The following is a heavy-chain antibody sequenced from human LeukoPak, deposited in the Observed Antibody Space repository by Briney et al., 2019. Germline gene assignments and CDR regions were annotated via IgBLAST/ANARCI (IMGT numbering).Heavy chain of an antibody. CDR1: GFTFSNYG. Sequence: PGGSLRLSCAASGFTFSNYGMHWVRQAPGKGLEWVAVIWYDASNKYYADSVKDRFTISRDNSKNTLYLQMNSLGAEDTAVYYCARDRYGANSPFDYWGQGTLVTVSS. D-gene: IGHD4-23*01. CDR3: ARDRYGANSPFDY. V-gene: IGHV3-33*01. J-gene: IGHJ4*02. CDR2: IWYDASNK.